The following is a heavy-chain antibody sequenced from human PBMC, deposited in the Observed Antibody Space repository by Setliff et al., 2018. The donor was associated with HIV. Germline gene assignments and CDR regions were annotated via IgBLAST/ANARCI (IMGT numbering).Heavy chain of an antibody. D-gene: IGHD6-19*01. CDR3: VKGKRSDSTSGWGYYLDA. Sequence: GGSLRLSCVASGFSFKDCAMHWVRLAPGKGLEWVSGIRWDIGTKQYAASVRGRFTISRDNAKNSLYLEMNSLRPEDSAFYYCVKGKRSDSTSGWGYYLDAWGKGTTVTSP. CDR2: IRWDIGTK. V-gene: IGHV3-9*01. CDR1: GFSFKDCA. J-gene: IGHJ6*03.